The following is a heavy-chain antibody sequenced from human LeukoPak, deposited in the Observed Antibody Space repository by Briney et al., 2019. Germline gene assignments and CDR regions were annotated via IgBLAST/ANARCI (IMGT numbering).Heavy chain of an antibody. CDR3: AREGTLDYGDYGGGWFDP. D-gene: IGHD4-17*01. CDR2: IYYSGST. CDR1: GGSISSYY. V-gene: IGHV4-59*01. J-gene: IGHJ5*02. Sequence: SETLSLTCTVSGGSISSYYWSWIRQPPGKGLEWIGYIYYSGSTNYNPSLKSRVTISVDTSKNQFSLNLSSVTAADTAVYYCAREGTLDYGDYGGGWFDPWGQGTLVTVSS.